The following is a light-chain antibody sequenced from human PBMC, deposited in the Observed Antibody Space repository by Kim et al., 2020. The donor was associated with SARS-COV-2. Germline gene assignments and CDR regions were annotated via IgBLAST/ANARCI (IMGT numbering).Light chain of an antibody. CDR1: SGSIDDNY. V-gene: IGLV6-57*03. CDR3: QSYNRSNVV. J-gene: IGLJ2*01. CDR2: EDD. Sequence: GTTATTSCPRSSGSIDDNYVQWYQQRPGGVPTTVIYEDDKRPSGVSDRFSGSIDNSSNSASLTISGLKTEDEADYYCQSYNRSNVVFGGGTQLTVL.